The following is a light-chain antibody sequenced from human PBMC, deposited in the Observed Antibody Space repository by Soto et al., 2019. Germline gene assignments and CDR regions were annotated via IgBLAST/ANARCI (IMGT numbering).Light chain of an antibody. CDR1: QSISVW. CDR2: MAS. CDR3: QHYDGYST. J-gene: IGKJ1*01. Sequence: DIQMTQSPSTLSASVGDRVTITCQASQSISVWLAWYQQKPGKAPKLLTYMASTLESAVPSRFSGSGSGTVFNLIISSLQHDDFATYYCQHYDGYSTFGQGTKVEIK. V-gene: IGKV1-5*03.